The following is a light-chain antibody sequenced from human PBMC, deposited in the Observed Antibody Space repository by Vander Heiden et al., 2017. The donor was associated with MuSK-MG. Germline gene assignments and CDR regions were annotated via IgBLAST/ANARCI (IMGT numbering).Light chain of an antibody. Sequence: EIVLTQSPATLSLSPGERATLSCRASQSVNTYVAWYQHKPGQAPRLLIYDASDRATGIPARFSGSGSGTDFTLTISSLEPEDSAVYYCLQRSDWHPLTFGGGTKVEIK. CDR1: QSVNTY. CDR2: DAS. J-gene: IGKJ4*01. V-gene: IGKV3-11*01. CDR3: LQRSDWHPLT.